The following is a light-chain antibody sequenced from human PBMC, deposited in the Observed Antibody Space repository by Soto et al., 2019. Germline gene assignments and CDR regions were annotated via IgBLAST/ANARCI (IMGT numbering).Light chain of an antibody. Sequence: AIQMTQSPSSLSASVGDRVTITCRASRDIGRDLGWYQQIPGKTPKLLIFAAARLQTGVPSRFSGSGSGTEFTHPISSLQPEDFATYYCIQNSDYPRTFGQGTKVEI. CDR2: AAA. J-gene: IGKJ1*01. V-gene: IGKV1-6*01. CDR1: RDIGRD. CDR3: IQNSDYPRT.